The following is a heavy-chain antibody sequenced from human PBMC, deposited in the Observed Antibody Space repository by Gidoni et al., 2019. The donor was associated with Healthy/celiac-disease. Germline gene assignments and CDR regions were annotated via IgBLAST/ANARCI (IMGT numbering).Heavy chain of an antibody. CDR2: INHSGST. CDR3: ARGPLSSGWYYFDY. CDR1: GGSFSGYY. Sequence: QVQLQQWGAGLLKPSETLSLTCAVYGGSFSGYYWSWIRQPPGKGLEWIGEINHSGSTNYNPSLKSRVTISVDTSKNQFSLKLSSVTAADTAVYYCARGPLSSGWYYFDYWGQGTLVTVSS. D-gene: IGHD6-19*01. J-gene: IGHJ4*02. V-gene: IGHV4-34*01.